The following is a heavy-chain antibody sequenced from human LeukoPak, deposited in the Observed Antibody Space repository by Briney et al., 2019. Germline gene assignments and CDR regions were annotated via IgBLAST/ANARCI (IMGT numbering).Heavy chain of an antibody. CDR3: AKEILYCSSTSCYAVLDY. V-gene: IGHV3-30*18. D-gene: IGHD2-2*01. CDR2: ISYDGSNK. J-gene: IGHJ4*02. CDR1: GFTFSSYG. Sequence: QSGGTLRLSCVASGFTFSSYGMHWVRQAPGKGLEWVAVISYDGSNKYYADSVKGRFTISRDNSKNTLYLQMNSLRAEDTAVYYCAKEILYCSSTSCYAVLDYWGQGTLVTVSS.